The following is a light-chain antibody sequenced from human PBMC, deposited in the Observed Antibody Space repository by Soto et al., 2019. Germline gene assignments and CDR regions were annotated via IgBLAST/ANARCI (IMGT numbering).Light chain of an antibody. CDR2: GVT. V-gene: IGLV2-14*03. CDR1: SSDIGAYDF. J-gene: IGLJ1*01. CDR3: SSYTDNSPLAV. Sequence: QSALTQPASVSGSPGQSITISCTGSSSDIGAYDFVSWYQQHPGKAPQLIIYGVTNRPSGVSNRFSGAKSGNTASLTISGLQAEDEADYYCSSYTDNSPLAVFGTGTKLTVL.